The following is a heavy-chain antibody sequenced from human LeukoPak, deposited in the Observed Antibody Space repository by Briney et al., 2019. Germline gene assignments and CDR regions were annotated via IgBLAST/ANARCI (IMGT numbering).Heavy chain of an antibody. J-gene: IGHJ6*03. CDR3: ARVIAFRGYMDV. CDR2: ISSSSSYI. V-gene: IGHV3-21*01. CDR1: GFTFSSYN. Sequence: PGGSLRLSCAASGFTFSSYNMNWVRQGPGEGREWVSSISSSSSYIYYADSVKGRFTISRDNDKNSLYLQMNSLRAEDTAVYYCARVIAFRGYMDVWGKGTTVTVSS. D-gene: IGHD3-10*01.